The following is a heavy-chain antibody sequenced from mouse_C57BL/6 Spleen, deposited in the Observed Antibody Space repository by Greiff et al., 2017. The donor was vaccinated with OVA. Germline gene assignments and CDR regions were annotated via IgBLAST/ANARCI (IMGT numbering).Heavy chain of an antibody. V-gene: IGHV1-26*01. D-gene: IGHD2-2*01. Sequence: EVQLQQSGPELVKPGASVKISCKASGYTFTDYYMNWVKQSHGKSLAWIGDINPNNGGTSYNQKFKGKATLTVDKSSSTAYMELRSLTSEDSAVYYCARTAGYDEGFAYWGQGTLVTVSA. J-gene: IGHJ3*01. CDR3: ARTAGYDEGFAY. CDR2: INPNNGGT. CDR1: GYTFTDYY.